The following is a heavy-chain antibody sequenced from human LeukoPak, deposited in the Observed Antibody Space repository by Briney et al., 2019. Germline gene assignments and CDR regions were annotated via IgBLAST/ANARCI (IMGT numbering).Heavy chain of an antibody. V-gene: IGHV3-11*04. CDR1: GFTFSDYY. D-gene: IGHD3-3*01. J-gene: IGHJ5*02. Sequence: PGGSLRLSCAASGFTFSDYYMSWIRQAPGKGLEWVSYISSSGSTIYYADSVKGRFTISRDNAKNSLYLQMNSLRAEDTAVYYCARELLLEWLLVFDPWGQGTLVTVSS. CDR3: ARELLLEWLLVFDP. CDR2: ISSSGSTI.